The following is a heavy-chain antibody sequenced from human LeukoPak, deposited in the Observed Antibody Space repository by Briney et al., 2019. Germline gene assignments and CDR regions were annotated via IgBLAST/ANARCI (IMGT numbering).Heavy chain of an antibody. D-gene: IGHD3-3*01. CDR1: GYTFTGYY. CDR3: ASRADYDFWSGLSY. V-gene: IGHV1-2*02. Sequence: ASVKVSCKASGYTFTGYYMHWVRQAPGQGLEWMGWINPNSGGTNYAQKFQGRVTMTRDTSISTAYMELGRLRSDDTAVYYCASRADYDFWSGLSYWGQGTLVTVSS. J-gene: IGHJ4*02. CDR2: INPNSGGT.